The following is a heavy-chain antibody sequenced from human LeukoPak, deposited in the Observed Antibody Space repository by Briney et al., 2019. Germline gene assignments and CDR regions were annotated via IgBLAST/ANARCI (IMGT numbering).Heavy chain of an antibody. J-gene: IGHJ3*02. CDR2: IIPIFGTA. CDR1: GGTFSSYA. D-gene: IGHD3-22*01. Sequence: ASVKVSCKASGGTFSSYAISWVRQAPGQGLEWMGGIIPIFGTANYAQKFQGRVTITADESTSTAYMELSSLRSEDTAMYYCARWVGSSGDAFDIWGQGTMVTVSS. CDR3: ARWVGSSGDAFDI. V-gene: IGHV1-69*13.